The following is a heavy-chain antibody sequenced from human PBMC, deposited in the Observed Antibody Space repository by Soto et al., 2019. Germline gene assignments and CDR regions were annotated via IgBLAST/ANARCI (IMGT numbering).Heavy chain of an antibody. V-gene: IGHV3-15*07. CDR2: IKSKTDGGTP. J-gene: IGHJ4*01. CDR3: TTDSYSSIIVVRCDY. Sequence: LRLSCAASGFTFSNAWINWVRQAPGKGLEWVGRIKSKTDGGTPDYAAPVKGRFAISRDDSKNMVYLQMNSLKTDDTGIYYSTTDSYSSIIVVRCDYWGHGTLVTVSS. D-gene: IGHD3-22*01. CDR1: GFTFSNAW.